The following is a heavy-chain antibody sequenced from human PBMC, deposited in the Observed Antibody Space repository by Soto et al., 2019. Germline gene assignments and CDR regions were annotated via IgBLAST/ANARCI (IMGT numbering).Heavy chain of an antibody. D-gene: IGHD6-13*01. V-gene: IGHV4-4*07. CDR1: GGSISNYY. J-gene: IGHJ5*01. Sequence: SETLSLTCTVSGGSISNYYWTWIRQPAGKGLEWIGRIYTSGTTNYNPSLKSRVTMSVDTSKNQFSLKLSSVTAADTALYHCARQTTYSSSWYDYWGHGTLVTVSS. CDR2: IYTSGTT. CDR3: ARQTTYSSSWYDY.